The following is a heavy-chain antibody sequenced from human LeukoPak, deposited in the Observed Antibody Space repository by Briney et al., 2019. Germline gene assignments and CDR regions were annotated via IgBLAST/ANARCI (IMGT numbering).Heavy chain of an antibody. CDR2: INHSGST. Sequence: SQTLSLTCAVSGGSISSGGYYWSWIRQPPGKGLEWIGEINHSGSTNYNPSLKSRVTISVDTSKNQFSLKLSSVTAADTAVSYCARQSVAGPYTGWGQGTLVTVSS. V-gene: IGHV4-30-2*01. CDR1: GGSISSGGYY. D-gene: IGHD6-19*01. J-gene: IGHJ4*02. CDR3: ARQSVAGPYTG.